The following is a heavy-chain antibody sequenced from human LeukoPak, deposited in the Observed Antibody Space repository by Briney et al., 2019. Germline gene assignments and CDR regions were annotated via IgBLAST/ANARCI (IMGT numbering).Heavy chain of an antibody. D-gene: IGHD2-2*01. CDR2: ISSSGSTI. CDR1: GFTFSDYY. J-gene: IGHJ5*02. V-gene: IGHV3-11*01. Sequence: KPGGSLRLSCAASGFTFSDYYMSWIRQAPGKGLEWVSYISSSGSTIYYADSVKGRFTISRDNSKNTLYLQMNSLRAEDTAVYYCAKGSSSSTSLNWFDPWGQGTLVTVSS. CDR3: AKGSSSSTSLNWFDP.